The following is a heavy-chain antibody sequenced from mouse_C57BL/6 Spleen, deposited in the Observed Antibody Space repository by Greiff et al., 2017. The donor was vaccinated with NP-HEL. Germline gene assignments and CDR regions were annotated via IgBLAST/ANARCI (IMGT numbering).Heavy chain of an antibody. D-gene: IGHD1-1*01. CDR1: GYAFSSSW. V-gene: IGHV1-82*01. CDR3: AREGVYYYGSSPWFAY. Sequence: VQLQQSGPELVKPGASVKISCKASGYAFSSSWMNWVKQRPGKGLEWIGRIYPGDGDTNYNGKFKGKAKLTADKSSSTAYMQLSSLTSEDSAVYFCAREGVYYYGSSPWFAYWGQGTLVTVSA. J-gene: IGHJ3*01. CDR2: IYPGDGDT.